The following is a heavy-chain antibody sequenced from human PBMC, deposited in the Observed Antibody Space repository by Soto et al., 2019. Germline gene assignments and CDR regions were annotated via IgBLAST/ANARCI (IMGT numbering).Heavy chain of an antibody. Sequence: SETLSLTCSVSGGSINGNSYYWGWIRQPPGKGLEWIGSINYSGSTHSNPSLKSRVTISVDTSKNQFSLRLTSVTAADTAVYYCARQVATGFGYWGQGTLVTVSS. CDR1: GGSINGNSYY. CDR2: INYSGST. V-gene: IGHV4-39*01. J-gene: IGHJ4*02. CDR3: ARQVATGFGY. D-gene: IGHD1-1*01.